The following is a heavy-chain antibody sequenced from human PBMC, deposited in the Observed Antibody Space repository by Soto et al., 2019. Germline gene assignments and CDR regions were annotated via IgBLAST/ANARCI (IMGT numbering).Heavy chain of an antibody. CDR2: FDPEDGET. CDR1: GYTLTELS. J-gene: IGHJ4*02. Sequence: QVPLVQSGAEVKKPGASVKVSCKVSGYTLTELSMHWVRQAPGKGLEWLGGFDPEDGETIYAQKVQGRVTMTEDTSTDTAYMELSSLRSEDTAVYYCATDLAGRRWLGAYYFDYWGQGTLVTVSS. CDR3: ATDLAGRRWLGAYYFDY. D-gene: IGHD1-26*01. V-gene: IGHV1-24*01.